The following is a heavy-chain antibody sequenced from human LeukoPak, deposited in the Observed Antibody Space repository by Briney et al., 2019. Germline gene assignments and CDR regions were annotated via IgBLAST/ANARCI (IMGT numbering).Heavy chain of an antibody. J-gene: IGHJ4*02. D-gene: IGHD3-22*01. CDR3: ASNYYDSSGYYYPDY. CDR1: GYSISSGYY. CDR2: IYHSGST. V-gene: IGHV4-38-2*02. Sequence: SSETLSLTCTVSGYSISSGYYWGWIRQPPGKGLEWIGSIYHSGSTYYNPSLKSRVTISVDTSKNQFSLKLSSVTAADTAVYYCASNYYDSSGYYYPDYWGQGTLVTVSS.